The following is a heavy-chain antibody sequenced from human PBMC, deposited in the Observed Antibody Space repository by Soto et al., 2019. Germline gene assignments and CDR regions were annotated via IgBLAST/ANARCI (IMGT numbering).Heavy chain of an antibody. Sequence: EVQVVESGGGLVQPGGSLRLSCSFAFSMYSMNWVRQAPGKGLEWVASISSGGTYIKYADSVKGRFTISRDNAKNSVSLQMNCLRVDDTAVYFCTRDQGGSYDSWFDPWGQGTLVTVSS. V-gene: IGHV3-21*01. CDR1: FAFSMYS. CDR2: ISSGGTYI. D-gene: IGHD1-26*01. CDR3: TRDQGGSYDSWFDP. J-gene: IGHJ5*02.